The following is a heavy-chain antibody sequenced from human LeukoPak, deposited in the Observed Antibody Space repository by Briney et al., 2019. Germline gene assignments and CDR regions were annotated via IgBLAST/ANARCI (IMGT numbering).Heavy chain of an antibody. D-gene: IGHD5-18*01. CDR1: GGTFSSYA. J-gene: IGHJ3*02. V-gene: IGHV1-69*04. CDR3: ARHTSGDALDI. CDR2: IIPILGIT. Sequence: GASVKVSCKASGGTFSSYAISWVRQAPGQGLEWMGRIIPILGITNYAQKFQGRVTITADKSTSTAYMELSSLRSDDTAVYYCARHTSGDALDIWGQGTMVTVSS.